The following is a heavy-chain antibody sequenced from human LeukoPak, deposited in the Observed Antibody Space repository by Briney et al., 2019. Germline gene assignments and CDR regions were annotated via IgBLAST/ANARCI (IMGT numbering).Heavy chain of an antibody. V-gene: IGHV1-69*10. J-gene: IGHJ5*02. CDR3: ARGVGATTIYNWFDP. CDR2: IIPILGIA. Sequence: SVKVSCKASGGTFSSYAISWVRQAPGQGLEWMGGIIPILGIANYAQKFQGRVTITRDTSASTAYMELSSLRSEDTAVYYCARGVGATTIYNWFDPWGQGTLVTVSS. D-gene: IGHD1-26*01. CDR1: GGTFSSYA.